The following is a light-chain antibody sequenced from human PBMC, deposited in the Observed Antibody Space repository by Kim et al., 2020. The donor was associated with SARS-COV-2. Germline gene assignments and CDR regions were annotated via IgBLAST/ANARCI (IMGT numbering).Light chain of an antibody. CDR1: QSISSY. CDR3: QQSYSTPRT. J-gene: IGKJ1*01. Sequence: DIQMTQSPSSLSASVGDRVTITCRASQSISSYLSWHQQKLGKAPKLLIYAASSLQSGVPSRFSGSGSGTDFTLTISSLQPEDFATYYCQQSYSTPRTFGQGTKVDIK. V-gene: IGKV1-39*01. CDR2: AAS.